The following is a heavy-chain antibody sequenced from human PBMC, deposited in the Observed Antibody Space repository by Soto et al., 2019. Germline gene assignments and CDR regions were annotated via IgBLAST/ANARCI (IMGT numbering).Heavy chain of an antibody. CDR2: INVDNGET. Sequence: QVQLVQSGAEVKKPGASVKVSCKASGYNFMRYGFTWVRQAPGQGLEWMGWINVDNGETKYPQKIQGRVTMTTDTSTRTVYMELRSLTSDDTVVYYCARWISGGYSDWFDPWGHGTLVTVSS. V-gene: IGHV1-18*04. J-gene: IGHJ5*02. CDR1: GYNFMRYG. D-gene: IGHD1-26*01. CDR3: ARWISGGYSDWFDP.